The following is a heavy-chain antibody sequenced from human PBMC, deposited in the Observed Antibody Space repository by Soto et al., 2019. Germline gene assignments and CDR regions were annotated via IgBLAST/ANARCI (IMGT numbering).Heavy chain of an antibody. D-gene: IGHD2-15*01. CDR1: GVTFSIYS. Sequence: GGSVRISCAACGVTFSIYSRKWDRQTTGKGLEWVSSISSSSSYIYYADSVKGRFTISRDNAKNSLYLQMNSLRAEDTAVYYCARGYCSGGSCYLDFEYWGQGTLVTVSS. V-gene: IGHV3-21*01. CDR2: ISSSSSYI. J-gene: IGHJ4*02. CDR3: ARGYCSGGSCYLDFEY.